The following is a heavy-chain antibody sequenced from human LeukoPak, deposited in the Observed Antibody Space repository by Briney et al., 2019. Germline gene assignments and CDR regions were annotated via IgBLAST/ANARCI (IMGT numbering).Heavy chain of an antibody. CDR2: INHSGST. V-gene: IGHV4-34*01. Sequence: SGTLSLTCAVYGGSFSCYYWRWIRQPPGKGLEWVGDINHSGSTNYNPSLQSRGTISVDTYKNQFSLKLSSVTAADTAVYYWAGGTPIGYSYGFSFDYWGWGKGVLVTVS. CDR1: GGSFSCYY. CDR3: AGGTPIGYSYGFSFDYWG. D-gene: IGHD5-18*01. J-gene: IGHJ1*01.